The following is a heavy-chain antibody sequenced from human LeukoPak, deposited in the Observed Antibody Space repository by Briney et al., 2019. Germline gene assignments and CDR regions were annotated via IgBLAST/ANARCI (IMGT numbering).Heavy chain of an antibody. CDR1: GFTFNTYK. V-gene: IGHV3-21*06. J-gene: IGHJ4*02. Sequence: GGSLRLSFEASGFTFNTYKMNWVRQAPGKGLEWVSFISSSSNYIYHADSVKGRFTISRDNAKNSLYLQMNSLRAEDTAVYYCARVGQGYYDYWGQGALVTVSS. CDR2: ISSSSNYI. CDR3: ARVGQGYYDY.